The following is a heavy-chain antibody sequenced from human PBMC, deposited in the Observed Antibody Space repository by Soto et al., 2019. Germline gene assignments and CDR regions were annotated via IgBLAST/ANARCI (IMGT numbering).Heavy chain of an antibody. CDR3: ARDRRCTAMNYYYYGMDV. J-gene: IGHJ6*02. CDR1: GGTFSSYA. V-gene: IGHV1-69*06. D-gene: IGHD5-18*01. Sequence: QVQLVQSGAEVKKPGSSVKVSCKASGGTFSSYAISWVRQAPGQGLEWMGGIIPIFGTANYAQKFQGRVTITADKSTSTAYMELSSLRSEDTDVYYCARDRRCTAMNYYYYGMDVWGQGTTVTVSS. CDR2: IIPIFGTA.